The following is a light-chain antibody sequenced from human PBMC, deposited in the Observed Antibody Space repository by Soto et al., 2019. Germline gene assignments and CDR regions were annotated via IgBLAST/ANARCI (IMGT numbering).Light chain of an antibody. CDR1: QTISSW. CDR2: KAS. J-gene: IGKJ1*01. CDR3: QHYNSYSDA. V-gene: IGKV1-5*03. Sequence: DIQMTQSPSTLSVSVGDRVTITCRASQTISSWLAWYQQKPGKAPKLLIYKASTLKSGVPSRFSGSGSGTEFTLTISILQPDDFETYYCQHYNSYSDAFGQGAKVE.